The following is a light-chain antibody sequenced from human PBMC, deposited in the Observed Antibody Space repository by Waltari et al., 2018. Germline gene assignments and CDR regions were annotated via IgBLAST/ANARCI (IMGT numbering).Light chain of an antibody. Sequence: QSVLTQPPSASGTPGQRVTISCSGSSSNIGSNYVYWYQQLPGTATKLLIYRNEQRPSGVPDRFAGSTSGTSASLAISGLRSEEEANYYCAAWDDSLREVFGGGTRLTVL. CDR1: SSNIGSNY. J-gene: IGLJ3*02. CDR3: AAWDDSLREV. CDR2: RNE. V-gene: IGLV1-47*01.